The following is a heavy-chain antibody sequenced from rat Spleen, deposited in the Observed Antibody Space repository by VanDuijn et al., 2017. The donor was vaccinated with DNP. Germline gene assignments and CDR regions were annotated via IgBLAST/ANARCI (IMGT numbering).Heavy chain of an antibody. J-gene: IGHJ2*01. CDR2: IISSGGST. CDR3: ARPDA. V-gene: IGHV5S13*01. CDR1: GLTFSDFG. Sequence: EVQLVESGGGLVQPGRSLILSCTASGLTFSDFGMAWVRQVPGKGLEWVAAIISSGGSTYYPNSVKGRFTISSDNAKNTLYLQMNSLRSEDTATYYCARPDAWGQGVMVTVSS.